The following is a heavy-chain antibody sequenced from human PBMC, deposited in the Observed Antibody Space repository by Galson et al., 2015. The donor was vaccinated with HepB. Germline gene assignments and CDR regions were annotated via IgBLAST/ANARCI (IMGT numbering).Heavy chain of an antibody. Sequence: SLRLSCAASGFTFSSYWMHWVRQAPGKGLVWVSRIKSDGSSTSYADSVKGRFTISRDNAKNTLYLQMNSLRAEDTAVYYCARGDYFDYWGQGTLVIVSS. J-gene: IGHJ4*02. V-gene: IGHV3-74*01. CDR2: IKSDGSST. CDR3: ARGDYFDY. CDR1: GFTFSSYW.